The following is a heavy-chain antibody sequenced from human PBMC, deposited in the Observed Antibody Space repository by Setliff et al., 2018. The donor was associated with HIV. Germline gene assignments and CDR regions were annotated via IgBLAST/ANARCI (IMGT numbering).Heavy chain of an antibody. D-gene: IGHD4-17*01. J-gene: IGHJ6*03. CDR1: GFTFSTYT. Sequence: GGSLRLSCAASGFTFSTYTMGWVRQAPGKGLEWVSSISRSSIYIYYADSMKGRFTISRDNAKNSLYLQMNSLRAEDTAVYYCARVRTTVTVDYYYMDVWGKGTTVTVSS. V-gene: IGHV3-21*01. CDR2: ISRSSIYI. CDR3: ARVRTTVTVDYYYMDV.